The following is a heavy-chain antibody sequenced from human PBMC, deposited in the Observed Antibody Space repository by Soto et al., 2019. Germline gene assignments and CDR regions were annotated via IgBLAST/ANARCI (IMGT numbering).Heavy chain of an antibody. CDR3: ASDPYYYASYY. Sequence: IYYTDSVQGRFTVSRDNAKNSVYLQMNSLRAEDTAVYYCASDPYYYASYYWGQGTLVTVS. J-gene: IGHJ4*02. D-gene: IGHD3-10*01. CDR2: I. V-gene: IGHV3-11*01.